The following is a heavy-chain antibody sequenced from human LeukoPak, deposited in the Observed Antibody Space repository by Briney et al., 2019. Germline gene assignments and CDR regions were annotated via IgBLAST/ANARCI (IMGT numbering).Heavy chain of an antibody. D-gene: IGHD2-15*01. CDR2: ISGSGGST. CDR3: AKWGQYCSGGSCYSFSFDI. J-gene: IGHJ3*02. Sequence: TGGSLRLSCAASGFTFSSYAMSWVRQAPGKGLEWVSAISGSGGSTYYADSVKGRFTISRDNSKNTLYLQMNSLRAEDTAVYYCAKWGQYCSGGSCYSFSFDIWGQGTMVTVSS. CDR1: GFTFSSYA. V-gene: IGHV3-23*01.